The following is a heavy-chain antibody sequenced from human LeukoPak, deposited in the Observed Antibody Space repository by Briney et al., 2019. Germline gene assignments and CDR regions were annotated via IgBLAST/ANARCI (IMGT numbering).Heavy chain of an antibody. CDR3: AKAPIIRGSYYGDY. Sequence: PGGSLRLSCAASGFTFSNYAMSWVRQTPGKGLEWVSAISGSGGTTYYADSVKGRFTISRDNFKNTLYLQMDSLRAEDTAVYYCAKAPIIRGSYYGDYWGQGTLVTVSS. J-gene: IGHJ4*02. D-gene: IGHD1-26*01. CDR1: GFTFSNYA. V-gene: IGHV3-23*01. CDR2: ISGSGGTT.